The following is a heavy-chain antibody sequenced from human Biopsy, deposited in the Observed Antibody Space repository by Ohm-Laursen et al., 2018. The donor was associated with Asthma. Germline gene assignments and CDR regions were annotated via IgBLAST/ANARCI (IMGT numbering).Heavy chain of an antibody. CDR2: VSWNSGNI. CDR3: AKSADYYDSTVYLDF. Sequence: SLRLSCAASGFSFDDCAMHWVRQAPGKGLEWVSSVSWNSGNIDYAVSVKGRFTIPRDNAKNSLYLQMQSLRPEDTAFYYCAKSADYYDSTVYLDFWGRGTLVTVSS. CDR1: GFSFDDCA. V-gene: IGHV3-9*01. D-gene: IGHD3-22*01. J-gene: IGHJ4*01.